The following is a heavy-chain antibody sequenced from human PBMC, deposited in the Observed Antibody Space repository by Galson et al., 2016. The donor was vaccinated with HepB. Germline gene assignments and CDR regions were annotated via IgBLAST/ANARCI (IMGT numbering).Heavy chain of an antibody. CDR3: ARGERGSYNSGYFDY. D-gene: IGHD1-26*01. J-gene: IGHJ4*02. V-gene: IGHV3-48*02. CDR1: GFTFSLYS. CDR2: ISSYSSTT. Sequence: SLRLSCAASGFTFSLYSMNWIRQAPGKGLEWVSYISSYSSTTHYADSVKGRFTISRDNAKNSLYLQTNSLRDEDTAVYYCARGERGSYNSGYFDYWGQGNLVTVSS.